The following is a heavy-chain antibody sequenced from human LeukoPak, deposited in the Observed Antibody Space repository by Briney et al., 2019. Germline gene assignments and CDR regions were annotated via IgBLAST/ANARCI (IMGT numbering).Heavy chain of an antibody. Sequence: SETLSLTCAVSGGSISSGGYSWSWIRQPPGKGLEWIGYIYHSGSTYYNPSLKSRVTISVDRSKNQFSLKLSSVTAADTAVYYCARANYGSGVIDYWGQGTLVTVSS. CDR1: GGSISSGGYS. V-gene: IGHV4-30-2*01. CDR3: ARANYGSGVIDY. D-gene: IGHD3-10*01. J-gene: IGHJ4*02. CDR2: IYHSGST.